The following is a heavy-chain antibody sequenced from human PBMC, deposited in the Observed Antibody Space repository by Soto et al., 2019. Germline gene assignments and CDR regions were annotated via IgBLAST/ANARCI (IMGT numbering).Heavy chain of an antibody. CDR2: IYYSGST. Sequence: QLQLQELGPGLVKPSETLSLTCTVSGGSISSSSYYWGWIRQPPGKGLEWIGSIYYSGSTYYNPSLKSRVTISVDTSKNQFSLKLSSVTAADTAVYYCARRRGSYYDILTQSEYYFDYWGQGTLVTVSS. CDR1: GGSISSSSYY. V-gene: IGHV4-39*01. J-gene: IGHJ4*02. D-gene: IGHD3-9*01. CDR3: ARRRGSYYDILTQSEYYFDY.